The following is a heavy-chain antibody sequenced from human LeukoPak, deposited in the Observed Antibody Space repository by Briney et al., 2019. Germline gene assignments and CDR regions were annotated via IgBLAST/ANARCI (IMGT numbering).Heavy chain of an antibody. CDR3: AKPTKTDSADY. D-gene: IGHD1-14*01. CDR1: GFTFSSYW. CDR2: IKKDGSEK. J-gene: IGHJ4*02. Sequence: QPGGSLRLSCAASGFTFSSYWMSWVRLAPGKGLEWVANIKKDGSEKYYVDSVKGRFTISRDNAKNSLYLQMNSLRAEDTAVYYCAKPTKTDSADYWGQGTLVTVSS. V-gene: IGHV3-7*03.